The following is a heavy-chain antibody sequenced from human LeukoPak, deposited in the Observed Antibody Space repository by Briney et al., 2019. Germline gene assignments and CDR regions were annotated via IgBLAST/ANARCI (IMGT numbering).Heavy chain of an antibody. V-gene: IGHV4-34*01. D-gene: IGHD3/OR15-3a*01. J-gene: IGHJ4*02. CDR2: INHSGRT. CDR1: GGSFSGYY. CDR3: ARRTGSADY. Sequence: PSETLSLTCAVYGGSFSGYYWSWIRQPPGKGLEWIGEINHSGRTNYNSSLKSRVTISVDTSKNQFSLKLSSVTAADRAVYYCARRTGSADYWGQGTLVTVSS.